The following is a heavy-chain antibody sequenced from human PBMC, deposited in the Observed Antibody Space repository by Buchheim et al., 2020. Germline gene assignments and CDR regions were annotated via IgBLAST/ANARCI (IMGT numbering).Heavy chain of an antibody. CDR2: ISYDGSNK. V-gene: IGHV3-30-3*01. J-gene: IGHJ4*02. D-gene: IGHD6-6*01. CDR3: ARDEGVFLFDY. Sequence: QVQLVESGGGVVQPGRSLRLSCAASGFTFSSYAMHWVRQAPGKGLEWVAVISYDGSNKYYADSVKGRFTISRDNSKNTLYLQMNSLRAEDTAVYYCARDEGVFLFDYWGQGTL. CDR1: GFTFSSYA.